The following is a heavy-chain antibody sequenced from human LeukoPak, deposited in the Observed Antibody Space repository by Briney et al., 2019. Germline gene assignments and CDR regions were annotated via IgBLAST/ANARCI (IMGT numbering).Heavy chain of an antibody. J-gene: IGHJ5*02. Sequence: SETLSLTCTVSGGSISSYYWSWIRQPAGKGLEWIGRIYTSGSTNYNPSLKSRVSISVDTSKNQFSLELSSVTTTDTAVYYCAREGLHYGFDPCGQGTLVTVSS. CDR3: AREGLHYGFDP. V-gene: IGHV4-4*07. CDR2: IYTSGST. CDR1: GGSISSYY. D-gene: IGHD3-10*01.